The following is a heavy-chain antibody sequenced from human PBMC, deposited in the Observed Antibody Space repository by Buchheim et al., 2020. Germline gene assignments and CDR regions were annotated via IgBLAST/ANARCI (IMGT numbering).Heavy chain of an antibody. CDR2: ISGSGAGT. Sequence: EVQLLESGGGLVQPGGSPRLSCAASGFTFSSYPMSWVRQAPGKGLEWVSAISGSGAGTSYADSVKGRFTMSRDNSKNTLYLQMNSLRAEDTAVYYCARDRGFYDTTGASDYWGQGT. V-gene: IGHV3-23*01. CDR1: GFTFSSYP. J-gene: IGHJ4*02. CDR3: ARDRGFYDTTGASDY. D-gene: IGHD3-22*01.